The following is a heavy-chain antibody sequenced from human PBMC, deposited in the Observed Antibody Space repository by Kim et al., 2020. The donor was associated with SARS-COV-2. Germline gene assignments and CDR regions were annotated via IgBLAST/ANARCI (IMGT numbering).Heavy chain of an antibody. CDR3: ARDALLVPAAIYAWFDP. D-gene: IGHD2-2*01. J-gene: IGHJ5*02. V-gene: IGHV3-21*01. Sequence: VKGQFTISSDNAKNSLYLQMNSLRAEDTAVYYCARDALLVPAAIYAWFDPWGQRTLVTVSS.